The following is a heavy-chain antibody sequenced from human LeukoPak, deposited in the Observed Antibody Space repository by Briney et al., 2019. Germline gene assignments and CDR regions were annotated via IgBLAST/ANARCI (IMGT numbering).Heavy chain of an antibody. CDR3: AQYGSGSYYKTGAFDI. J-gene: IGHJ3*02. Sequence: PGGSLRLSCAASGFTFSSYSMNWVRQAPGKGLEWVSSISSSSSYIYYADSVKGRFTISRDNAKNSLYLQMNSLRAEDTAVYYCAQYGSGSYYKTGAFDIWGQGTMVTVSS. V-gene: IGHV3-21*01. CDR2: ISSSSSYI. CDR1: GFTFSSYS. D-gene: IGHD3-10*01.